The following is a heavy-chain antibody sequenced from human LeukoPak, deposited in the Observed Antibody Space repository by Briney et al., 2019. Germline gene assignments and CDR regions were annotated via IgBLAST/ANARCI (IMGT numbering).Heavy chain of an antibody. CDR2: IYHSGST. Sequence: SQTLSLTCAVPGGSISSGGYSWSWIRQPPGKGLEWIGYIYHSGSTYYNPSLKSRVTISVDRSKNQFSLKLSSVTAADTAVYYCARVYSGYDYNWFDPWGQGTLVTVSS. J-gene: IGHJ5*02. V-gene: IGHV4-30-2*01. CDR3: ARVYSGYDYNWFDP. CDR1: GGSISSGGYS. D-gene: IGHD5-12*01.